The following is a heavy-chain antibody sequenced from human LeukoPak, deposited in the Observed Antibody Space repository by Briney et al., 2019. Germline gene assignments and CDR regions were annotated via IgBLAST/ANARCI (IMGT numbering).Heavy chain of an antibody. J-gene: IGHJ4*02. CDR1: GFTFSSYE. CDR3: AKIGGNVVY. V-gene: IGHV3-48*03. D-gene: IGHD4-23*01. CDR2: ISGGSNII. Sequence: GGSLRLSCAASGFTFSSYEMNWVRQAPGKGLEWVSYISGGSNIIHYADSVRGRFTISRDNSKNTLYLQMNSLRVDDTAVYYCAKIGGNVVYWGQGTLVTVSS.